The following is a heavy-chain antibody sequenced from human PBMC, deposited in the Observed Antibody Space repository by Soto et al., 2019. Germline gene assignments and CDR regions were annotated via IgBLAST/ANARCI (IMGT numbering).Heavy chain of an antibody. Sequence: GGSLRLSCKGSGFTFSDYAMIWFRQAPGKGLEWVGFITSKRYGGTPQYAASVQGRFTISRDDSETIAYLQMNSLKAGDTAVYYCARVYSRSWYWFQSWGQGS. D-gene: IGHD6-13*01. V-gene: IGHV3-49*03. CDR3: ARVYSRSWYWFQS. CDR2: ITSKRYGGTP. CDR1: GFTFSDYA. J-gene: IGHJ5*01.